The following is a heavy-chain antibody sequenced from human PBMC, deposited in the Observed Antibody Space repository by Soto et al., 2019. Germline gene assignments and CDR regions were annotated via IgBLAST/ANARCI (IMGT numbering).Heavy chain of an antibody. J-gene: IGHJ4*02. D-gene: IGHD3-16*01. V-gene: IGHV4-59*01. Sequence: SETLSLTCTVSGGSISSYYWSWIRQPPGKGLEWIGYIYYSGSTNYNPPLKSRVTISVDTSKNQFSLKLSSVTAADTAVYYCARVGGGSFDYWGQGTLVTVSS. CDR1: GGSISSYY. CDR3: ARVGGGSFDY. CDR2: IYYSGST.